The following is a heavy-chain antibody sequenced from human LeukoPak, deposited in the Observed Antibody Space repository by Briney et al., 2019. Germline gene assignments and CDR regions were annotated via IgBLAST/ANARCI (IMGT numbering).Heavy chain of an antibody. Sequence: SETLSLTCAVYGGSFSGYYWSWIRQPPGKGLEWIGEINHSGSTNCNPSLKSRVTISVDTSKNQFSLKLSSVAAADTAVYYCARDKVGAHPFDYWGQGTLVTVSS. CDR1: GGSFSGYY. CDR3: ARDKVGAHPFDY. D-gene: IGHD1-26*01. V-gene: IGHV4-34*01. J-gene: IGHJ4*02. CDR2: INHSGST.